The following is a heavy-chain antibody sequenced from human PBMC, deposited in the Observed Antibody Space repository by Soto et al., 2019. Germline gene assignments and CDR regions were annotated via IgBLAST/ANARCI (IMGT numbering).Heavy chain of an antibody. D-gene: IGHD3-10*01. CDR2: ISYDGSTK. CDR3: VRVGARFVWNVINDAFDI. J-gene: IGHJ3*02. CDR1: GFTFSIYG. V-gene: IGHV3-30*03. Sequence: QVQLVESGGGVVQPGGSLRLSCEVSGFTFSIYGVQWVRQAPGKGLECVAGISYDGSTKYYVDSVKGRFTISRDNSKSMLYLQMNSLRPEDTAVYYCVRVGARFVWNVINDAFDIWGLGTKVTVAS.